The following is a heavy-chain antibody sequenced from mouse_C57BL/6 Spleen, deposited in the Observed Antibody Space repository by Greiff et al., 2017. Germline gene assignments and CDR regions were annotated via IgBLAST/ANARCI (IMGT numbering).Heavy chain of an antibody. CDR2: ISAGGSYT. CDR3: ARESDGYFGDY. CDR1: GFTFSSYA. V-gene: IGHV5-4*01. Sequence: EVMLVESGGGLVKPGGSLKLSCAASGFTFSSYAMSWVRQTPEKRLEWVATISAGGSYTYYPDNVKGRFTISRDNAKNNLYLQMSHLKSEDTAMYYCARESDGYFGDYWGQGTTLTVSS. J-gene: IGHJ2*01. D-gene: IGHD2-3*01.